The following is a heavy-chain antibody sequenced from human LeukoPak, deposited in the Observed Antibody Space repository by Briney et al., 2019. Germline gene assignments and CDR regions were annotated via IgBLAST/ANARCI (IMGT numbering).Heavy chain of an antibody. J-gene: IGHJ4*02. CDR2: IYYSGST. Sequence: SETLSLTCTVSGGSISSGDYYWSWIRQPPGKGLEYIGYIYYSGSTYYNPSLKSRITISVDTSKNQFSLRLSSVTAADTAVYYCARGTWSSSIDYWGQGTLVTVSS. D-gene: IGHD6-6*01. CDR1: GGSISSGDYY. V-gene: IGHV4-30-4*01. CDR3: ARGTWSSSIDY.